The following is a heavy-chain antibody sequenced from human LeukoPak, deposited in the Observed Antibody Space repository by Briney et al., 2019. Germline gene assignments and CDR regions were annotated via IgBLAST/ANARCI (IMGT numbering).Heavy chain of an antibody. V-gene: IGHV4-59*12. CDR3: AREENSDSDGNYGLVAPDH. Sequence: SETLSLTCTVSGGSISSYYWSWIRQPPGKGLEWIGTVNYSGNTFYTPSLESRVTMSVDTSTNQFSLKVTSVTAADTAVYYCAREENSDSDGNYGLVAPDHWGQGTLVTVSS. D-gene: IGHD3-22*01. CDR1: GGSISSYY. J-gene: IGHJ4*02. CDR2: VNYSGNT.